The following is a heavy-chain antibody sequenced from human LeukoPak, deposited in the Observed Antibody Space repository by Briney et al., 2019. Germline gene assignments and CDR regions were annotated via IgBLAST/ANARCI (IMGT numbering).Heavy chain of an antibody. V-gene: IGHV4-4*02. D-gene: IGHD3-22*01. CDR1: GGSISSSNW. CDR2: IYQSGRT. CDR3: AGGDASGYPDY. J-gene: IGHJ4*02. Sequence: SETLSLTCAVSGGSISSSNWWSWVRQSPGKGLEWIGEIYQSGRTNYKPSLKSRVTISVDKSENQLSLKLISVTAADTAVYYCAGGDASGYPDYWGQGTLVTVSS.